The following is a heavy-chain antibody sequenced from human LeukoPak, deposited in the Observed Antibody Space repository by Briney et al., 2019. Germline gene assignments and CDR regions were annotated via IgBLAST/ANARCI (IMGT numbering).Heavy chain of an antibody. Sequence: GGSLRLSCAASGFTFSSYAMSWVRQAPGKGLEWVSAISGSGGSTYYADSVKGRFTISRDNSKNTLYLQMNSLRAEDTAVYNCANFDMGATAGYFDYWGQGTLVTVSS. CDR1: GFTFSSYA. CDR2: ISGSGGST. V-gene: IGHV3-23*01. CDR3: ANFDMGATAGYFDY. J-gene: IGHJ4*02. D-gene: IGHD1-26*01.